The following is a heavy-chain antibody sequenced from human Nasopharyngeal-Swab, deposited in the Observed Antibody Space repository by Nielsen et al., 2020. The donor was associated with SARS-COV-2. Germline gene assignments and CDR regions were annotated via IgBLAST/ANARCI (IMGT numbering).Heavy chain of an antibody. Sequence: GESLKISCVASGFTFSDHYMTWLRQAPGKGLEWVSFISDSGSYRNHADSVKGRFIISRDNAKNPLYLEMESLRVEDTAVYYCARGLSITYFYYGMDVWGQGTSVTVSS. CDR3: ARGLSITYFYYGMDV. J-gene: IGHJ6*02. V-gene: IGHV3-11*05. CDR2: ISDSGSYR. CDR1: GFTFSDHY. D-gene: IGHD1-14*01.